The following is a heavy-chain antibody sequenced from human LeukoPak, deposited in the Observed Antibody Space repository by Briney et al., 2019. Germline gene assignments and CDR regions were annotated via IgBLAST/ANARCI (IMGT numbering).Heavy chain of an antibody. D-gene: IGHD5-12*01. V-gene: IGHV3-7*05. CDR1: GFLFSNSW. J-gene: IGHJ4*02. Sequence: GGSLRLSCADSGFLFSNSWMAWVRQAPGRGLEWLANINQDGSAKTCVDSVKGRFTISRDNAKNSLYLQMNSLRAEDTTMYYCARDSGYNAFDYWGQGTLVTVSS. CDR2: INQDGSAK. CDR3: ARDSGYNAFDY.